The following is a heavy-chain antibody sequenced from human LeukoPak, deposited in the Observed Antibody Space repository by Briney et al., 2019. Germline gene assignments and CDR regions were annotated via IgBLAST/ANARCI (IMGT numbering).Heavy chain of an antibody. J-gene: IGHJ4*02. CDR1: GGSISSGSYY. Sequence: PSETLSLTCTVSGGSISSGSYYWSWIRQPAGKGLEWIGRIYTNGSTNYNPSLKSRVTISVDTSKNQFSLKLSSVTAADTAVYYCASSIAAFFDYWGQGTLVTVSS. V-gene: IGHV4-61*02. D-gene: IGHD6-6*01. CDR2: IYTNGST. CDR3: ASSIAAFFDY.